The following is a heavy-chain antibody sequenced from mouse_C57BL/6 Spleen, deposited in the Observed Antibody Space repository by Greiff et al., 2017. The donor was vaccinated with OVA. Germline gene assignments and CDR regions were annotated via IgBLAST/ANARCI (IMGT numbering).Heavy chain of an antibody. CDR2: ISYDGSN. J-gene: IGHJ4*01. V-gene: IGHV3-6*01. Sequence: EVQLQQSGPGLVKPSQSLSLTCSVTGYSITSGYYWNWIRQFPGNKLEWMGYISYDGSNNYNPSLKNRISITRDTSKNQFFLKLNSVTTEDTATYYCARGRNYYGSSYDYAMDYWGQGTSVTVSS. CDR1: GYSITSGYY. D-gene: IGHD1-1*01. CDR3: ARGRNYYGSSYDYAMDY.